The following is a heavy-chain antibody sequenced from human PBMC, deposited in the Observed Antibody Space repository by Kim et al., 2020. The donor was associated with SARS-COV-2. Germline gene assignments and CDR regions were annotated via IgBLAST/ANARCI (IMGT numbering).Heavy chain of an antibody. D-gene: IGHD3-22*01. CDR1: GFIISDYG. CDR3: ATHYDSSGHCPSGGY. Sequence: GGSLRLSCAASGFIISDYGMHWVRQAPGKGLEWVAVIAFDGINKYYADSVQGRFTISRDISKNTVDLQMNTLRAEDTAVYYCATHYDSSGHCPSGGYWGQGTLVTVSS. J-gene: IGHJ4*02. CDR2: IAFDGINK. V-gene: IGHV3-30*03.